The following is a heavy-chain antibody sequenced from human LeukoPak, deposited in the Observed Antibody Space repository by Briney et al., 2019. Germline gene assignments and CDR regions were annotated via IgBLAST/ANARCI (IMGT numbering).Heavy chain of an antibody. D-gene: IGHD3-3*01. CDR3: ARKGYDFWSGYYTGIGFWFDP. CDR2: IIPIFGTA. J-gene: IGHJ5*02. V-gene: IGHV1-69*13. Sequence: SVKVSCKASGGTFSSYAISWVRQAPGQGLEWMGGIIPIFGTANYAQKFQGRVTITADESTNKAYMELSSLRSEDTAVYYCARKGYDFWSGYYTGIGFWFDPWGQGTLVTVSS. CDR1: GGTFSSYA.